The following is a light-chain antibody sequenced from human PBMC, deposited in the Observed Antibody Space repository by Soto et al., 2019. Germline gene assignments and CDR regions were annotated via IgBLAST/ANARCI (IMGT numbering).Light chain of an antibody. CDR1: SSDVGSYNL. J-gene: IGLJ2*01. V-gene: IGLV2-23*01. Sequence: QSALTQPASVSGSPGQSITISCTGTSSDVGSYNLVSWHQQHPGKAPKLMIYEGSKRPSGVSHRFSGSKSGNTASLIISGLQAEDEADYYCCSYAVGSTLVFGGGTKLTVL. CDR2: EGS. CDR3: CSYAVGSTLV.